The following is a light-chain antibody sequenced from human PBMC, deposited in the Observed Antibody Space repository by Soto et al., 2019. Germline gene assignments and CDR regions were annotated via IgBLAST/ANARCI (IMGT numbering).Light chain of an antibody. V-gene: IGLV1-47*01. CDR1: SSSIGSNY. CDR2: RTD. Sequence: QSVLTQPPSASGTPGQRVTISCSGSSSSIGSNYVYWYHQFPGTAPKLLIYRTDQRPSGVPDRFPGSKSGTFASLAISGLRSEDEADYYCASWDDTLSVGVFGGGTKLTVL. J-gene: IGLJ3*02. CDR3: ASWDDTLSVGV.